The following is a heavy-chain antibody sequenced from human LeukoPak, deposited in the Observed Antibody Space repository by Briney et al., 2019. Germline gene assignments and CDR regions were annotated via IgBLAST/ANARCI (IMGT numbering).Heavy chain of an antibody. J-gene: IGHJ5*02. D-gene: IGHD6-6*01. V-gene: IGHV1-2*02. Sequence: ASVKVSCKATGYTFTAYYMQWVRQAPGQGLEWMGWINPNSGTTNCAQKFQGRVTMTRETSISTAYMELNRLRSDDTAIYYCASIAARRDLRPPVPWGQGTLVTVSS. CDR3: ASIAARRDLRPPVP. CDR1: GYTFTAYY. CDR2: INPNSGTT.